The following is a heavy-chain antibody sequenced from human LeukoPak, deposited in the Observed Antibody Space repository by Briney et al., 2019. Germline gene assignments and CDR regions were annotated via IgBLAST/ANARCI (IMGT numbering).Heavy chain of an antibody. CDR3: ARGRPHGSGSYLGARVFRIYYFDY. CDR1: GGSISSSNW. CDR2: IYHSGST. V-gene: IGHV4-4*02. J-gene: IGHJ4*02. Sequence: SGTLSLTCAVSGGSISSSNWWSWVRQPPGKGLEWIGEIYHSGSTNYNPSLKSRVTISVDKSKNQFSLKLSSVTAADTAVYYCARGRPHGSGSYLGARVFRIYYFDYWGQGTLVTVSS. D-gene: IGHD3-10*01.